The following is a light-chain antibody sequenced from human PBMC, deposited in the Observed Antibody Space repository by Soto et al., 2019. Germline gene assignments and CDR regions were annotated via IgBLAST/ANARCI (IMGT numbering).Light chain of an antibody. CDR2: GAS. CDR3: QQYGGSPFT. CDR1: QSIFNNY. V-gene: IGKV3-20*01. Sequence: EIVLTQSPGTLSLSPRERATLSCKASQSIFNNYLAWYQQKPGQAPRLLVYGASFRATGIPDRFSGSGAGTEFTHTISRLEPEDFAVSYCQQYGGSPFTFGPGTRLDIK. J-gene: IGKJ2*01.